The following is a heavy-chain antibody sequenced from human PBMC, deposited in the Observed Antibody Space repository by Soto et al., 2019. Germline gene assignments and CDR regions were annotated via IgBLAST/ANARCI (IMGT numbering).Heavy chain of an antibody. Sequence: LSLTCAVSGASISGSYYYWAWLRQSPGKGPEWIGSVFYTGFTSYNPSLESRVSVSVDTSKSQFSLKLSAVTAADTAVYYCATSQKGYNWNYFDHWGQGALVTVS. CDR1: GASISGSYYY. CDR2: VFYTGFT. CDR3: ATSQKGYNWNYFDH. V-gene: IGHV4-39*01. J-gene: IGHJ4*02. D-gene: IGHD1-20*01.